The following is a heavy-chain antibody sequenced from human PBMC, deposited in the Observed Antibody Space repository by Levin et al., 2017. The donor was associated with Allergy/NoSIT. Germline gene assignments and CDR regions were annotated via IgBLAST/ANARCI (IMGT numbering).Heavy chain of an antibody. Sequence: SETLSLTCAVSGGSISSSNWWSWVRQPPGKGLEWIGEIYHSGSTNYNPSLKSRVTISVDKSKNQFSLKLSSVTAADTAVYYCARDGGSYGSGSYGFDYWGQGTLVTVSS. V-gene: IGHV4-4*02. CDR3: ARDGGSYGSGSYGFDY. D-gene: IGHD3-10*01. CDR2: IYHSGST. CDR1: GGSISSSNW. J-gene: IGHJ4*02.